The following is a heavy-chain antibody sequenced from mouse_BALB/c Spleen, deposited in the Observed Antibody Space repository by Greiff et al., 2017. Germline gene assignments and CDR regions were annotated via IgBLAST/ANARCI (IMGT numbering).Heavy chain of an antibody. J-gene: IGHJ3*01. V-gene: IGHV1S81*02. D-gene: IGHD1-1*01. CDR3: ARDYGSSGFAY. CDR1: GYTFTSYW. Sequence: VQLQQPGAELVKPGASVKLSCKASGYTFTSYWMHWVKQRPGQGLEWIGEINPSNGRTNYNEKFKSKATLTVDKSSSTAYMQLSSLTSEDSAVYYCARDYGSSGFAYWGQGTLVTVSA. CDR2: INPSNGRT.